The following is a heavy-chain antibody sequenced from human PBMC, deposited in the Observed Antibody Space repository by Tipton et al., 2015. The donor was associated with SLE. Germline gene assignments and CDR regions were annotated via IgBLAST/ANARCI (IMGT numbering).Heavy chain of an antibody. J-gene: IGHJ4*02. Sequence: SLRLSCAASGFTFSDYWMHWVRQAPGKGLVWVSRIRSDGGNTMYADYVKGRFTISRDNAKNTLYLHMNSLRVDDTAVYYCARDLLLTTGEYFDYWGQGTLVTVSS. CDR3: ARDLLLTTGEYFDY. CDR2: IRSDGGNT. D-gene: IGHD7-27*01. V-gene: IGHV3-74*03. CDR1: GFTFSDYW.